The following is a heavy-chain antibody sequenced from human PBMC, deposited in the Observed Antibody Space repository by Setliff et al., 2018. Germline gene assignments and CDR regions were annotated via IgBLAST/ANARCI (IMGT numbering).Heavy chain of an antibody. D-gene: IGHD3-9*01. Sequence: SETLSLTCDVSGYSITSGHYWGWIRQPPGKGLEWIGSMYPGRSTYYNPSLKSRVTMSVDTSKNQFSLKLNSVTAADTAVYYCARAPRYFDPTGSYFDYWGQGTLDTVSS. V-gene: IGHV4-38-2*01. J-gene: IGHJ4*02. CDR2: MYPGRST. CDR3: ARAPRYFDPTGSYFDY. CDR1: GYSITSGHY.